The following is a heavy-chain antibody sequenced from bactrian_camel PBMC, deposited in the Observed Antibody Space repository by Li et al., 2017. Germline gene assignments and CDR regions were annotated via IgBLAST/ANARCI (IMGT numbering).Heavy chain of an antibody. J-gene: IGHJ4*01. CDR2: IYTGGTHR. CDR3: AAHDAREWACWGAPYNY. CDR1: GLTSEINC. D-gene: IGHD5*01. V-gene: IGHV3S25*01. Sequence: QLVESGGGSVQTGGSLRLSCVGSGLTSEINCMGWFRQAPGKDREGIAAIYTGGTHRYYADSVKGRFTISQDNSENTVYLQMNSLKPEDTAIYYCAAHDAREWACWGAPYNYWGQGTQVTVS.